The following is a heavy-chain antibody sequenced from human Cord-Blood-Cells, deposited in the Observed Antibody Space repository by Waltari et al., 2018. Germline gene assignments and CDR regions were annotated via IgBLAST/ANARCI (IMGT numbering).Heavy chain of an antibody. CDR1: GGSFSGYY. D-gene: IGHD6-19*01. J-gene: IGHJ4*02. V-gene: IGHV4-34*01. CDR3: ARGRRIAVAGNFDY. Sequence: QVQLQPWGAGLLKPSETLSLTCAVYGGSFSGYYWNWIRQPPGKGLEWIGEINHSGSTNYNPSLKSRVTISVDTSKNQFSLKLSSVTAADTAVYYCARGRRIAVAGNFDYWGQGTLVTVSS. CDR2: INHSGST.